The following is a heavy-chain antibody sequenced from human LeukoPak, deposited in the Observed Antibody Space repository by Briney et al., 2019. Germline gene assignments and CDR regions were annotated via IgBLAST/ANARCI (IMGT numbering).Heavy chain of an antibody. CDR2: INPNSGGT. CDR1: GYTFTGYY. CDR3: ARGSITIFGVVIIGLDY. D-gene: IGHD3-3*01. V-gene: IGHV1-2*04. J-gene: IGHJ4*02. Sequence: GASVKVSCKASGYTFTGYYMHWVRQAPGQGLEWMGWINPNSGGTNYAQKFQGWVTMTRDTSISTAYMELSRLRSDDTAVYYCARGSITIFGVVIIGLDYWGQGTLVTVSS.